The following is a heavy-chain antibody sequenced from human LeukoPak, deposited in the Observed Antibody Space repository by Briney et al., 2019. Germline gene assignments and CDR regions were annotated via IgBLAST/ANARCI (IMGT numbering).Heavy chain of an antibody. D-gene: IGHD3-9*01. Sequence: PSETLSLTCTVSGGSISSYYWSWIRQPPGKGLKWIGYIYYSGSTNYNPSLKSRVTISVDTSKNQFSLKLSSVTAADTAVYYCARGKGYDILTGYSRYYFDYWGQGTLVTVSS. J-gene: IGHJ4*02. CDR1: GGSISSYY. V-gene: IGHV4-59*01. CDR3: ARGKGYDILTGYSRYYFDY. CDR2: IYYSGST.